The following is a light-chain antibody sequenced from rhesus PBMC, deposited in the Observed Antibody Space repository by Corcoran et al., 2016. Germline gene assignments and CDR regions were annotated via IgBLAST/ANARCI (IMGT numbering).Light chain of an antibody. CDR3: QQYYSTPWT. Sequence: DIVMTQSPDSLAVSLGERVTINRKSSQSLLYISNNKNYLAWDQQQPGQAPKLLLYWSSTREAGVPKRCSGSGSGTDFTLAISGLQAEDVAVYYCQQYYSTPWTFGQGTKVEIK. CDR1: QSLLYISNNKNY. J-gene: IGKJ1*01. CDR2: WSS. V-gene: IGKV4-1*01.